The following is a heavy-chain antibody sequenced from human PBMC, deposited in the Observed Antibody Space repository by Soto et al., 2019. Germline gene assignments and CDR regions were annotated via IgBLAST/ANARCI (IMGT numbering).Heavy chain of an antibody. D-gene: IGHD6-19*01. J-gene: IGHJ6*02. CDR2: INHSGST. CDR3: ASSSYSSGWYSYYYYVMDV. CDR1: GGSFSGYY. V-gene: IGHV4-34*01. Sequence: SETLSLTCAVYGGSFSGYYWSWIRQPPGKGLEWIGEINHSGSTRYSPSFQGQVTISADKSISTAYLQWSSLKASDTAMYYCASSSYSSGWYSYYYYVMDVWGQGTTVTVSS.